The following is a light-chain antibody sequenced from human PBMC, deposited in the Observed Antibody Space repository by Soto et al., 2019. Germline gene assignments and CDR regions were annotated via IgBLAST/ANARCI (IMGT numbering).Light chain of an antibody. J-gene: IGLJ1*01. V-gene: IGLV3-21*02. CDR3: QVRDSRSDQEI. Sequence: SYELTQPPSVSVAPGQTARLTCGGNNIGARSVHWYHQRPGQAPVLVVYDGSVRPSGIPGRFSGSNSGNTATLTIKWVEAGDEGDYSCQVRDSRSDQEIFGGGTKVTV. CDR2: DGS. CDR1: NIGARS.